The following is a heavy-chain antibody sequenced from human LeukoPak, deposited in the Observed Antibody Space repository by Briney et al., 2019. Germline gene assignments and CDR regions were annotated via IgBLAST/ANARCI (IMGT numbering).Heavy chain of an antibody. CDR3: WAVTTPYYYYGMDV. CDR2: ISSSSSYI. J-gene: IGHJ6*02. V-gene: IGHV3-21*01. D-gene: IGHD4-17*01. Sequence: GGSLRLSCAASGSTFSSYSMNWVRQAPGKGLEWVSSISSSSSYIYYADSVKGRFTISRDNAKNSLYLQMNSLRAEDTAVYYCWAVTTPYYYYGMDVWGQGTTVTVSS. CDR1: GSTFSSYS.